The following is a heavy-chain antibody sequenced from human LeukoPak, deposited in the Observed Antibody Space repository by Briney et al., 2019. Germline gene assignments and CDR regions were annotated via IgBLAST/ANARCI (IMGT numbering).Heavy chain of an antibody. Sequence: PGGSLRLSCAASGFTFSSYEMNWVRQAPGKGLELVSGIWGADDKTVYGDAVKGRFTISRDNSKNTLYLQMNSLRADDTAVYYCAKTQGYYDAWGQGALVTVSS. D-gene: IGHD2-15*01. J-gene: IGHJ5*02. CDR3: AKTQGYYDA. CDR2: IWGADDKT. CDR1: GFTFSSYE. V-gene: IGHV3-23*01.